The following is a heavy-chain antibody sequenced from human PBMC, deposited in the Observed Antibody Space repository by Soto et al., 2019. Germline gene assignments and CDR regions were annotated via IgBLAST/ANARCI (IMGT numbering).Heavy chain of an antibody. CDR1: GFTFSSYA. V-gene: IGHV3-23*01. CDR2: ISGSGGST. Sequence: GGSLRLSCAASGFTFSSYAMSWVRQAPGKGLEWVSAISGSGGSTYYADSVKGRFTISRDNSKNTLYLQMNSLRAEDTAVYYCAKNRDDILTGYYDYYGMDVWGQGTTVTSP. CDR3: AKNRDDILTGYYDYYGMDV. D-gene: IGHD3-9*01. J-gene: IGHJ6*02.